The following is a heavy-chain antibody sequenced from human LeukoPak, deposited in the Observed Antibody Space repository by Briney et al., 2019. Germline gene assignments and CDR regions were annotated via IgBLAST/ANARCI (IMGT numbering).Heavy chain of an antibody. Sequence: SETLSLTCAVYGGSFSGYYWSWIRQPPGKGLEWIGEINHSGSTNYNPSLKSRVTISVDTSKNQFSLKLSSVTAADTAVYYCARQPYYYGSGSYYSRRTKYYFDYWGQGTLVTVSS. D-gene: IGHD3-10*01. CDR1: GGSFSGYY. V-gene: IGHV4-34*01. CDR3: ARQPYYYGSGSYYSRRTKYYFDY. J-gene: IGHJ4*02. CDR2: INHSGST.